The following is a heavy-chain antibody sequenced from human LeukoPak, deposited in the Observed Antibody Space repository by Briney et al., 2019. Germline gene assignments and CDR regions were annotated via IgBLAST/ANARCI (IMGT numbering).Heavy chain of an antibody. CDR1: GFGFSSYS. Sequence: GGSLRLSCAASGFGFSSYSMNWVRQSPGKRLEWVSYISSSSVTIDYADSVKGRFTISRDNAKNSLHLQMNSLRAEDTAVHYCARIAYSDYVPYYSYYMDVWGKGTTVTVSS. D-gene: IGHD4-11*01. V-gene: IGHV3-48*01. CDR3: ARIAYSDYVPYYSYYMDV. CDR2: ISSSSVTI. J-gene: IGHJ6*03.